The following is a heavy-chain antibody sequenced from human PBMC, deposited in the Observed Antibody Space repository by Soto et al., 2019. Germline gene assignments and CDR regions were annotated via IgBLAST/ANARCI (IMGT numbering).Heavy chain of an antibody. CDR1: GYNFTQYY. CDR2: INLRGGTT. D-gene: IGHD1-26*01. V-gene: IGHV1-46*01. J-gene: IGHJ4*02. CDR3: ERGPEDSAVPRWDY. Sequence: QVQLMQSGAEVRKPGASVRLSCETSGYNFTQYYIHWVRQAPGQGLEWMGIINLRGGTTEYAHKFPGRLIVTGDTSTKTDYMELRSLRSADTAMYFCERGPEDSAVPRWDYWGQGTLVTVSS.